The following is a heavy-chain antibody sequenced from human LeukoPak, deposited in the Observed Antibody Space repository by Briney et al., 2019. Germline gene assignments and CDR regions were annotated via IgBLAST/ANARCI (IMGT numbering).Heavy chain of an antibody. J-gene: IGHJ6*02. V-gene: IGHV1-18*01. CDR1: GYTFTSYG. D-gene: IGHD1-26*01. CDR3: ARDLPRMGAHYPWDYYYGMDV. Sequence: GASVKVSCKASGYTFTSYGISWVRQAPGRGLEWMGWISAYNGNTNYAQKLQGRVTMTTDTSTSTAYMELRSLRSDDTAVYYCARDLPRMGAHYPWDYYYGMDVWGQGTTVTVSS. CDR2: ISAYNGNT.